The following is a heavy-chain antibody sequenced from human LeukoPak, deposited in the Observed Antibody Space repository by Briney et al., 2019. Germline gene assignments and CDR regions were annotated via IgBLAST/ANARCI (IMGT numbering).Heavy chain of an antibody. CDR2: IKLNVGGK. V-gene: IGHV3-7*01. J-gene: IGHJ4*02. CDR1: GFTFSSFW. Sequence: GRSLRLSCAASGFTFSSFWMNWVRQPAGKGLEWVAHIKLNVGGKDYAGSVKGRFTISRGDAKNSVYLEINSLRAEDTAVYYCARDADSHFDSWGEGTLITVSS. CDR3: ARDADSHFDS. D-gene: IGHD2-15*01.